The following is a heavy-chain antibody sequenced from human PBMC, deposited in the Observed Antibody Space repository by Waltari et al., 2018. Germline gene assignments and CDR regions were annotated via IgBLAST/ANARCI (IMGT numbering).Heavy chain of an antibody. V-gene: IGHV3-21*01. CDR2: ISSSSSYI. CDR3: ASYQSVLTGFDY. CDR1: GFTFSSSS. D-gene: IGHD3-9*01. Sequence: EVQLVESGGGLVKPGGSLRLPCAVSGFTFSSSSMNWVGQAPGKGLEWVSSISSSSSYIYYADSVKGRFTISRDNAKNSLYLQMNSLRAEDTAVYYCASYQSVLTGFDYWGQGTLVTVSS. J-gene: IGHJ4*02.